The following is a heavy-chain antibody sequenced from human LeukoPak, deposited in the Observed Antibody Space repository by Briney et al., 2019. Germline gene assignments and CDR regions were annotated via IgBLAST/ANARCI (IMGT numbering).Heavy chain of an antibody. V-gene: IGHV4-4*07. CDR2: IYTSGST. CDR1: GGSISSYY. J-gene: IGHJ4*02. Sequence: SETLSLTCTVSGGSISSYYRSWIRQPAGKGLEWIGRIYTSGSTNYNPSLKSRVTMSVDTSKNQFSPKLSSVTAADTAVYYCARDGRSTSGIDYWGQGSLVTVSS. D-gene: IGHD2-2*01. CDR3: ARDGRSTSGIDY.